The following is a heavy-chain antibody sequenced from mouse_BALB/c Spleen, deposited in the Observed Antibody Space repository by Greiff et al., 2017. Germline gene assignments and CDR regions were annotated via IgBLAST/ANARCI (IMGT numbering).Heavy chain of an antibody. Sequence: EVMLVESGGGLVKPGGSLKLSCAASGFTFSDYYMYWVRQTPEKRLEWVATISDGGSYTYYPDSVKGRFTISRDNAKNNLYLQMSSLKSEDTAMYYCARDRGNFSYAMDYWGQGTSVTVSS. CDR3: ARDRGNFSYAMDY. J-gene: IGHJ4*01. V-gene: IGHV5-4*02. CDR1: GFTFSDYY. D-gene: IGHD2-1*01. CDR2: ISDGGSYT.